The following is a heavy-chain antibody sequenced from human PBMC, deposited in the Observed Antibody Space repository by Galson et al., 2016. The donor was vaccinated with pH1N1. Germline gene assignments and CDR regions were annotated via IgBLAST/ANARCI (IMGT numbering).Heavy chain of an antibody. CDR2: ISFDGTIK. Sequence: SLRLSCAASGFSFSGYAMHWVRQPPGKGLEWVAMISFDGTIKYSADSVKGRFTISRDNSKKTLYLHMSSLRFEDTAMYYCAKDSPMIDYYFDYWGQGTLVTASS. J-gene: IGHJ4*02. CDR3: AKDSPMIDYYFDY. CDR1: GFSFSGYA. V-gene: IGHV3-30*18. D-gene: IGHD3-22*01.